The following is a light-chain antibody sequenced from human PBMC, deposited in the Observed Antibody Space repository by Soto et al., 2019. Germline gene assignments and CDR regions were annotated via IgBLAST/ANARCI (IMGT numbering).Light chain of an antibody. CDR1: QSVSSSY. CDR2: GAS. Sequence: EIVLTQSPGTLSLSPGERATLSCRASQSVSSSYLAWYQQKPGQAPRLLIYGASSRATGIPDRFSGSGSGTDFTLTSSRLEPEDFAVYYCQQYGISSSFGQGTRLEIK. V-gene: IGKV3-20*01. J-gene: IGKJ5*01. CDR3: QQYGISSS.